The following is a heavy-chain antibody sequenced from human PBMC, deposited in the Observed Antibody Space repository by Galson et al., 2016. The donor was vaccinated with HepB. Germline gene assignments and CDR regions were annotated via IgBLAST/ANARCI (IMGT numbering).Heavy chain of an antibody. CDR2: INPNGGRT. Sequence: SVKVSCKASGYTFTTYFMHWVRQAPGQGLEWMGFINPNGGRTTYAQRFQDRVTISRNMSTTTVYMELSSLTSEDTAVYYCARDYSTGWTQNPWGQGALVIVSS. J-gene: IGHJ5*02. CDR1: GYTFTTYF. D-gene: IGHD6-19*01. V-gene: IGHV1-46*03. CDR3: ARDYSTGWTQNP.